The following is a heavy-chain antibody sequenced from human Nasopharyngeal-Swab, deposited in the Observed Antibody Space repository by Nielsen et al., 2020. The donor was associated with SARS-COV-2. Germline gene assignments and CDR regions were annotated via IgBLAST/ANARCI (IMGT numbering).Heavy chain of an antibody. Sequence: GGSLRLSCAVSGFTFSSYAMHWVRQAPGKGLEWVAVISYDGSNKYYPDSVKGRFTISRDNSKNPLSLQMNSLRAEDTAVYYCVTNTAVDRLSPFFYFHYYMDVWGKGTTVTVSS. CDR3: VTNTAVDRLSPFFYFHYYMDV. D-gene: IGHD5-12*01. CDR2: ISYDGSNK. CDR1: GFTFSSYA. V-gene: IGHV3-30*04. J-gene: IGHJ6*03.